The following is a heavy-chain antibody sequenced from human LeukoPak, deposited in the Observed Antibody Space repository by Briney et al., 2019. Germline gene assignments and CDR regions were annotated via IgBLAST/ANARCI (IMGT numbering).Heavy chain of an antibody. CDR1: GGSLSNYY. V-gene: IGHV4-59*13. Sequence: SETLSLTCTVSGGSLSNYYWSWIRQAPGKRLEWIGYVYFSGSTNYNPSLKSRVTISLDTSKNLFSLKLSSVTAADTAIYYCARDSSWYGSDRSDAFDIWGQGTMVTVSS. D-gene: IGHD3-10*01. J-gene: IGHJ3*02. CDR2: VYFSGST. CDR3: ARDSSWYGSDRSDAFDI.